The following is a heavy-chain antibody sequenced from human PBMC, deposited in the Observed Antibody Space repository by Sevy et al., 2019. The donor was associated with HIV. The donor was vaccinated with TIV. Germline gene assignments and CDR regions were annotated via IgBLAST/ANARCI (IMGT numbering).Heavy chain of an antibody. CDR1: GYTITRYY. CDR2: INPSDGDT. V-gene: IGHV1-46*01. CDR3: ASDTTGSRGDY. J-gene: IGHJ4*01. D-gene: IGHD1-1*01. Sequence: ASVKVSCKASGYTITRYYMHWMRQAPGQGLEWMGIINPSDGDTTYAQKFQGRVTMTRDTSTSTVYMELSSLRSEDTSVYYCASDTTGSRGDYWVQGTLVTVSS.